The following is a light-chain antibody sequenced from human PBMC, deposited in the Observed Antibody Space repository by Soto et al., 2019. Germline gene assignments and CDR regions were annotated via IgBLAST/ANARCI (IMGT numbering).Light chain of an antibody. CDR2: DTR. Sequence: QAVVTQEPSLTVSPGGTVTLTCGSSTGAVTSGHYPYWFQQKPGQAPRTLIYDTRNKHSWTPARFSGSLLGGKAALTLSGAQPEDEADYYCLLSNNDVRPVFGGGTKLTVL. V-gene: IGLV7-46*01. CDR1: TGAVTSGHY. J-gene: IGLJ2*01. CDR3: LLSNNDVRPV.